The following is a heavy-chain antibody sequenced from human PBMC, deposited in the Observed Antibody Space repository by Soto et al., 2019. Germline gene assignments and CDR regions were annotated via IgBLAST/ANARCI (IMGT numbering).Heavy chain of an antibody. CDR3: AHVYWVAAGIRYYFDY. J-gene: IGHJ4*02. Sequence: QITLKESGPTLVKPTQTLTLTCTFSGFSLTTDALGVGWFRQPPGKALAGLALVYWDDVKRYSPGQKSRLTTTNDASRNQVVLTLTNMDPADTATYCGAHVYWVAAGIRYYFDYWGQGTLVTVSS. V-gene: IGHV2-5*02. CDR2: VYWDDVK. D-gene: IGHD1-1*01. CDR1: GFSLTTDALG.